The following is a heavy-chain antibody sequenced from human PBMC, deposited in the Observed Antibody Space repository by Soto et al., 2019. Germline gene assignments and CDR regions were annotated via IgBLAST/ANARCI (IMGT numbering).Heavy chain of an antibody. Sequence: QVQLVESGGGVVQPGRSLRLSCAASGFTFSSYGMHWVRQAPGKGLEWVAVTWYDGSNKYYADSVKGRFTISRDNSKNTLYLQMNSLRAEDTAVYYCAREGGSGSYNYWGQGTLVTVSS. CDR2: TWYDGSNK. CDR3: AREGGSGSYNY. V-gene: IGHV3-33*01. J-gene: IGHJ4*02. D-gene: IGHD3-10*01. CDR1: GFTFSSYG.